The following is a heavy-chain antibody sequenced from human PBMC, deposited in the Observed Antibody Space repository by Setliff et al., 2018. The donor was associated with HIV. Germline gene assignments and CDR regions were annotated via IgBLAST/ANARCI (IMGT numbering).Heavy chain of an antibody. J-gene: IGHJ4*02. D-gene: IGHD3-22*01. Sequence: SVKVSCKASGYTFSSYAINWVRQAPGQGLEWMGGIIPILGIANYAQKFQGRVTMTSDTSTNTVYMDLSSLRSDDTALYFCARRVSYASSGYPLGYWGQGTQVTVSS. CDR1: GYTFSSYA. CDR2: IIPILGIA. V-gene: IGHV1-69*10. CDR3: ARRVSYASSGYPLGY.